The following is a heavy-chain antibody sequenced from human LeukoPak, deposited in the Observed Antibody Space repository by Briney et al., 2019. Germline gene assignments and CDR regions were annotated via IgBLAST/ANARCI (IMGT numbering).Heavy chain of an antibody. CDR3: ARGYSSSWIDY. D-gene: IGHD6-13*01. J-gene: IGHJ4*02. CDR1: GGSISSGGYY. Sequence: KPSETLSLTCAVSGGSISSGGYYWSWIRQHPGKGLEWIGYIYYSGSTNYNPSLKSRVTISVDTSKNQFSLKLSSVTAADTAVYYCARGYSSSWIDYWGQGTLVTVSS. CDR2: IYYSGST. V-gene: IGHV4-61*08.